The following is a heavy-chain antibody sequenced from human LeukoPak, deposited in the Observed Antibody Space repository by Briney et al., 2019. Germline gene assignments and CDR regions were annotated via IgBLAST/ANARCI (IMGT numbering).Heavy chain of an antibody. J-gene: IGHJ5*02. D-gene: IGHD1-14*01. CDR2: INHSGST. Sequence: SETLSLTCAVYGGSFSGYYWSWIRQPPGKGLEWIGEINHSGSTNYNPSLKSRDTISVDTSKNQFSLKLSSVTAADTAVYYCARDNGWFDPWGQGTLVTVSS. CDR3: ARDNGWFDP. V-gene: IGHV4-34*01. CDR1: GGSFSGYY.